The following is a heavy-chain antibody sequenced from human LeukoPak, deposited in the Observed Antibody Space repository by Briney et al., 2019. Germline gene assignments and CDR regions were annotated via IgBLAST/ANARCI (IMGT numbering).Heavy chain of an antibody. CDR1: GFTFSSYA. V-gene: IGHV3-23*01. J-gene: IGHJ4*02. D-gene: IGHD1-26*01. CDR3: AKDRSRVGAAVTIDY. Sequence: GGSLRLSCAASGFTFSSYAMSWVRQAPGKGLEWVSAISGSGGSTYHADSVKGRFTISRDNSKNTLYLQMNSLRAEDTAVYYCAKDRSRVGAAVTIDYWGQGTLVTVSS. CDR2: ISGSGGST.